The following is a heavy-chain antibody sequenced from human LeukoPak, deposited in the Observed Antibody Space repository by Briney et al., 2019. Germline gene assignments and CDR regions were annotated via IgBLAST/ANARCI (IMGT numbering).Heavy chain of an antibody. CDR3: VRVSLWFGELLSTFDY. CDR2: ISSSSSYI. V-gene: IGHV3-21*01. Sequence: PGGSLRLSCAASGFTFSSYSMNWVRQAPGKGLEWVSSISSSSSYIYYADSVKGRFTISRDNAKNSLYLQMNSLRAEDTAVYYCVRVSLWFGELLSTFDYWGQGTLVTVPS. J-gene: IGHJ4*02. CDR1: GFTFSSYS. D-gene: IGHD3-10*01.